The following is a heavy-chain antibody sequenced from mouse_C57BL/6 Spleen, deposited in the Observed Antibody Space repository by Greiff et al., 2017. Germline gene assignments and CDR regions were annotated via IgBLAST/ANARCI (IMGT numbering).Heavy chain of an antibody. CDR3: TTGAMDY. J-gene: IGHJ4*01. V-gene: IGHV14-4*01. CDR2: IDPENGDT. CDR1: GFNIKDDY. Sequence: VQLQQSGAELVRPGASVKLSCTASGFNIKDDYMHWVKQRPEQGLEWIGWIDPENGDTEYASKFQGKATITADTSYNTAYLQLSSLTSEDTAVYYCTTGAMDYWGQGTSVTVSS.